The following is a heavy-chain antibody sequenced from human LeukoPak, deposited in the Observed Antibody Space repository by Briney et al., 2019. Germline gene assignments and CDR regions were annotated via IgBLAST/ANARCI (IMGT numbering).Heavy chain of an antibody. CDR2: IKQDGSEK. J-gene: IGHJ3*02. CDR3: ARESPIYDILTGYAFDI. Sequence: GGSLRLSCAASGFTFSSYWMSWVRQAPGKGLEWVANIKQDGSEKYYVDSVKGRFTISRDNAKNSLYLQMNSLRAEDTAVYYCARESPIYDILTGYAFDIWGQGTMVTVSS. CDR1: GFTFSSYW. D-gene: IGHD3-9*01. V-gene: IGHV3-7*01.